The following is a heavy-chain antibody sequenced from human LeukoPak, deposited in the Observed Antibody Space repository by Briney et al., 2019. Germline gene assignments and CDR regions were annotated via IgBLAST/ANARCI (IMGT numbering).Heavy chain of an antibody. V-gene: IGHV3-7*01. CDR2: IKQDGSEK. D-gene: IGHD3-10*01. CDR3: AARGRFGELSDY. Sequence: GSLRLSYAASGFTFSSYWMSWVRQAPGKGLEWVANIKQDGSEKYYVDSVKGRFTISRDNAKNSLYLQMNSLRAEDTAVYYCAARGRFGELSDYWGQGTLVTVSS. J-gene: IGHJ4*02. CDR1: GFTFSSYW.